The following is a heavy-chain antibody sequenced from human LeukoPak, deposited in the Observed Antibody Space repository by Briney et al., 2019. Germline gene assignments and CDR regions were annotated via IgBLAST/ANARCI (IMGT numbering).Heavy chain of an antibody. CDR2: IYYSGST. CDR1: GGSISRYY. J-gene: IGHJ6*02. CDR3: ARAQQWLVRDYYGMDV. Sequence: SETLSLTCTVSGGSISRYYWIWIRQPPGKGLEWIVYIYYSGSTNYNPSLKSRVTISVDTSKNQFSLKLSSVTAADTAVYYCARAQQWLVRDYYGMDVWGQGTTVTVSS. V-gene: IGHV4-59*01. D-gene: IGHD6-19*01.